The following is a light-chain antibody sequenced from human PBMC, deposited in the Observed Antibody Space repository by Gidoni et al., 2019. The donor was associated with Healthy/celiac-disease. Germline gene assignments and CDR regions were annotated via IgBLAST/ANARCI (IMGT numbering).Light chain of an antibody. CDR3: QQYHNWPPYT. Sequence: EIVMTQSPATLSVSPGERATLSCRASQNVSSNLTWYQPKPGQAPRLLIYGSSTRATGIPARFSGSGSGTEFTLTISSLQSEDFAVYYCQQYHNWPPYTFGQGTKLEIK. CDR1: QNVSSN. CDR2: GSS. V-gene: IGKV3-15*01. J-gene: IGKJ2*01.